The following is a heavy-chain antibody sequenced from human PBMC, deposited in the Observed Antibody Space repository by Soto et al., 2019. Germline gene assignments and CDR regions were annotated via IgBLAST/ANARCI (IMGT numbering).Heavy chain of an antibody. D-gene: IGHD6-19*01. J-gene: IGHJ4*02. V-gene: IGHV3-7*01. CDR1: GFTFNSYW. CDR2: IKQDGSEK. Sequence: GGSLRLSCAASGFTFNSYWVSWVRQAPGKGLEWVANIKQDGSEKYYVDSVKGRFTISRDNAKNSLYLQMNSLRAEDTAVYYCARSVAVPGDYWGQGTLVTVSS. CDR3: ARSVAVPGDY.